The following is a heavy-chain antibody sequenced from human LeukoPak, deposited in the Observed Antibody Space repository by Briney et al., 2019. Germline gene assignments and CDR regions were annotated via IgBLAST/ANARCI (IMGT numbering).Heavy chain of an antibody. CDR3: ARDGSSGYRPASY. D-gene: IGHD3-22*01. V-gene: IGHV3-7*01. CDR2: IKQDGSEK. J-gene: IGHJ4*02. Sequence: GGSLRLSCAASGFTFSSYWMSWVRQAPGKGLEWVANIKQDGSEKYYVDSVKGRFTISRDNAKNSLYLQMNSLRAEDTAVYYCARDGSSGYRPASYWGQGTLVTVSS. CDR1: GFTFSSYW.